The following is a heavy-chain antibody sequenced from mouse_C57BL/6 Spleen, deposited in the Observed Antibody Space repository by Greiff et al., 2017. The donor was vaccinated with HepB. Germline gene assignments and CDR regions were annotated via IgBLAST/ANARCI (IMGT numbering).Heavy chain of an antibody. CDR2: INPNNGGT. J-gene: IGHJ2*01. Sequence: VQLQQSGPELVKPGASVKISCKASGYTFTDYYMNWVKQSHGKSLEWIGDINPNNGGTSYNQKFKGKATLTVDKSSSTAYMVLRSLTSDDSAVYYCARPGLLPYWGQGTALPVSS. D-gene: IGHD2-3*01. CDR1: GYTFTDYY. V-gene: IGHV1-26*01. CDR3: ARPGLLPY.